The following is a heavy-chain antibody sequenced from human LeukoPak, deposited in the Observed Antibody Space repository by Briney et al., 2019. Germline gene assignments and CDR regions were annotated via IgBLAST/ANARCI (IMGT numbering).Heavy chain of an antibody. Sequence: SETLSLTCAVYGGSFSGYYWSWIRQPPGKGLEWIGEINHSGSTNYNPSLKSRVTLSVDTSKNQFSLKLSSVTAADTAVYYCARLSYGSGSHYNFYFDFWGQGTLVTVSA. CDR3: ARLSYGSGSHYNFYFDF. CDR1: GGSFSGYY. J-gene: IGHJ4*02. CDR2: INHSGST. D-gene: IGHD3-10*01. V-gene: IGHV4-34*01.